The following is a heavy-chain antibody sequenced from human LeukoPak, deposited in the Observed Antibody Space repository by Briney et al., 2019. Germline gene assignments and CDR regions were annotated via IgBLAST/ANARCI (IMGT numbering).Heavy chain of an antibody. CDR2: IYYSGST. D-gene: IGHD3-10*01. Sequence: PSETLSLTCTVSGGSISSSSYYWGWIRQPPGKGLEWIGSIYYSGSTYYNPSLKSRVTISVDTSKNQFSLKLSSVTAADTAVYYCASRHITMVRGAPFGAWGQGTLVTVSS. J-gene: IGHJ5*02. V-gene: IGHV4-39*07. CDR3: ASRHITMVRGAPFGA. CDR1: GGSISSSSYY.